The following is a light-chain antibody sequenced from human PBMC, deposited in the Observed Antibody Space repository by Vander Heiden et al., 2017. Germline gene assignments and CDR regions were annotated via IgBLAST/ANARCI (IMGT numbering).Light chain of an antibody. CDR3: RQPLYAPWT. J-gene: IGKJ1*01. Sequence: DVVMTQSPLSLPVTPGEPASISCRSSQSLLYSTGYNYLDWFVQKPGQSPQLLIYKVSNRASGVPDRFSGSGSGTDFTLKISRVEAEDVGVYYCRQPLYAPWTFGQGTKVEIK. CDR1: QSLLYSTGYNY. CDR2: KVS. V-gene: IGKV2-28*01.